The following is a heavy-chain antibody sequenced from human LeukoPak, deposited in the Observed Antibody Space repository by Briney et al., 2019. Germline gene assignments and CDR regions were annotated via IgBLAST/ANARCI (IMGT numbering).Heavy chain of an antibody. Sequence: PGGSLRLSCAASGFTFSSYWMSWVRQAPGKGLEWVANIKQDGSEKYYVDSVKGRFTISRDNAKNSLYLQMNSLRAEDTAVYYCARDRSPTYYYDSSGYSPWGQGTLVTVSS. D-gene: IGHD3-22*01. CDR2: IKQDGSEK. CDR3: ARDRSPTYYYDSSGYSP. V-gene: IGHV3-7*01. CDR1: GFTFSSYW. J-gene: IGHJ5*02.